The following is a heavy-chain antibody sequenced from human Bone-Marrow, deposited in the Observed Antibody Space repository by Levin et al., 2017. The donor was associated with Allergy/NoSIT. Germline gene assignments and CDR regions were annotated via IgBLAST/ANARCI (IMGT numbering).Heavy chain of an antibody. CDR2: IHWNSAGI. CDR3: ARDFTSSGSYPDY. V-gene: IGHV3-9*01. Sequence: PGGSLRLSCAASGFKFDDYAMHWVRQAPGKGLEWVSGIHWNSAGIAYADSVKGRFTISRDNAENSLYLQMNSLRAEDTALYYCARDFTSSGSYPDYWGQGTLVTVSS. J-gene: IGHJ4*02. D-gene: IGHD1-26*01. CDR1: GFKFDDYA.